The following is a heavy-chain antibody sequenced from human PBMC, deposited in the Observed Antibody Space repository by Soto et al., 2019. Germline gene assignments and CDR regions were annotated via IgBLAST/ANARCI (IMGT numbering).Heavy chain of an antibody. J-gene: IGHJ6*02. CDR2: IIPIFGTA. D-gene: IGHD6-19*01. Sequence: SVKVSCKASRVAFSKFIVTWVRQAPGLGLEWVGGIIPIFGTANYAQKFQGRVTITADESTSTSYMEVNNLRSEDTAVYYCAKVRYSSPMGYYYGMDVWGQGTTVTSP. CDR1: RVAFSKFI. CDR3: AKVRYSSPMGYYYGMDV. V-gene: IGHV1-69*13.